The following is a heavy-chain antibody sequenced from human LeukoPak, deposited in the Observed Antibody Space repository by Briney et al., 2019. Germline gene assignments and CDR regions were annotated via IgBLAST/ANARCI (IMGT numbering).Heavy chain of an antibody. J-gene: IGHJ4*02. D-gene: IGHD5-12*01. V-gene: IGHV4-59*08. CDR3: AGRSDIVAPY. CDR2: IYYSGST. Sequence: SETLSLTCTVSGGSISSYYWSWIRQPPGKGLEWIGYIYYSGSTNYNPSLKSQVTISVDTSKNQFSLKLSSVTAADTAVYYCAGRSDIVAPYWGQGTLVTVSS. CDR1: GGSISSYY.